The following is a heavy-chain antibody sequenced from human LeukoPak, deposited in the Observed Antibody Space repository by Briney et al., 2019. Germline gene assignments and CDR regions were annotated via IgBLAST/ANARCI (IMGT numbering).Heavy chain of an antibody. CDR1: GFIANENY. CDR3: ARAYDTLHDY. CDR2: THRDGRT. V-gene: IGHV3-53*01. Sequence: PGGSLRLSCLVSGFIANENYMNWVRQVPGKGLEWVSFTHRDGRTLYSDSVKGRFTVSGDNSTLSLQMNSLTADDTTVYYCARAYDTLHDYWGQGTLVVVSS. J-gene: IGHJ4*02. D-gene: IGHD3-22*01.